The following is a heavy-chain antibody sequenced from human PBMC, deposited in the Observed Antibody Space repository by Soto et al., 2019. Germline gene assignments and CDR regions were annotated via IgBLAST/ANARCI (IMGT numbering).Heavy chain of an antibody. CDR2: IYYSGST. V-gene: IGHV4-59*01. D-gene: IGHD2-15*01. CDR1: GGSIRSYY. CDR3: ARGRILYYYGMDV. Sequence: KPSETLSLTXTVSGGSIRSYYWSWIRQPPGKGLEWIGYIYYSGSTNYNPSLKSRVTISVDTSKNQFSLKLSSVTAADTAVYYCARGRILYYYGMDVWGQGTTVTVSS. J-gene: IGHJ6*02.